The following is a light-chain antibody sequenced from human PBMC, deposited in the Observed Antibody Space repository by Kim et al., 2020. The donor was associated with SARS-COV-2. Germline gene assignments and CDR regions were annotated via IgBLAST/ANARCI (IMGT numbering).Light chain of an antibody. CDR3: QQYKTTSRT. J-gene: IGKJ1*01. V-gene: IGKV1-5*03. CDR2: KAS. Sequence: SVGNRFTITCRASQTIGDFLAWHQQKPGEAPKLLIYKASSLESGVPSRFTGSGSGTDFTLTINSLQPDDFASYYCQQYKTTSRTFGQGTKVDIK. CDR1: QTIGDF.